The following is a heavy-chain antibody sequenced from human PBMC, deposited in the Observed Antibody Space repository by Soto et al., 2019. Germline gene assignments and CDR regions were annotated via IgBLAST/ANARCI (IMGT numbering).Heavy chain of an antibody. Sequence: QLQLQESGPGLVKPSETLSLTCTVSGGSISSSSYYWGWIRQPPGKGLEWIGSIYYSGSTYYNPSLKSRVTISVDTSKNQFSLKLSSVTAADTAVYYCARRIFSGGVRAFDYWGQGTLVTVSS. V-gene: IGHV4-39*01. CDR3: ARRIFSGGVRAFDY. D-gene: IGHD3-16*01. J-gene: IGHJ4*02. CDR2: IYYSGST. CDR1: GGSISSSSYY.